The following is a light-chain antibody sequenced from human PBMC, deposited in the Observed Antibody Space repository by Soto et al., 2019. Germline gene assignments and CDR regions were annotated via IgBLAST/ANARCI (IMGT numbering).Light chain of an antibody. CDR3: CSYADSHVV. CDR1: SSDVGGYNY. J-gene: IGLJ2*01. Sequence: QSALTQPRSVSGSPGQSVTISCTGTSSDVGGYNYVSWYRQHPGKAPKLIIYDVNRRPSGVPDRFSGSKSGNTASLTISGLQAEDEADYYCCSYADSHVVFGGGTQLTVL. CDR2: DVN. V-gene: IGLV2-11*01.